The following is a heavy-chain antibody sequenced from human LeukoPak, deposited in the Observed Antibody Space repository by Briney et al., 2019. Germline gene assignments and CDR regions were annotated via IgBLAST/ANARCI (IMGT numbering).Heavy chain of an antibody. Sequence: ASVKVSCKASGYTFTSYSISWVRQALGQGLEWMGWISAYNGNTNYAQKLQGRVTMTTDTSTSTAYMELRSLRSDDTAVYYCARAEYYYDSSGYHPDAFDIWGQGTMVTVSS. CDR1: GYTFTSYS. D-gene: IGHD3-22*01. CDR2: ISAYNGNT. V-gene: IGHV1-18*01. J-gene: IGHJ3*02. CDR3: ARAEYYYDSSGYHPDAFDI.